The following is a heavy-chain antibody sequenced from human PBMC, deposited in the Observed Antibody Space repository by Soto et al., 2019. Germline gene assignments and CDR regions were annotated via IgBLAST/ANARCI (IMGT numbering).Heavy chain of an antibody. Sequence: QVQLQESGPGLVKPSQTLSLTCTVSGGSISSGGYYWSWIRQHPGKGLEWVGYIYYSGSTYYNPSLKSRVNISIDTSKNQFSLNLSCVTAADTAVFYCARGAPLIRDFDYWGQGTLVTVSS. CDR2: IYYSGST. J-gene: IGHJ4*02. CDR3: ARGAPLIRDFDY. CDR1: GGSISSGGYY. V-gene: IGHV4-31*03. D-gene: IGHD3-3*02.